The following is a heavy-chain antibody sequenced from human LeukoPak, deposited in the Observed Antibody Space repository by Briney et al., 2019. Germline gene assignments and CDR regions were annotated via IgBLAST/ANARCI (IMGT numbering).Heavy chain of an antibody. CDR2: IIPIFGTA. CDR3: ARYEPAGTPVGY. V-gene: IGHV1-69*13. J-gene: IGHJ4*02. Sequence: SVKVSCKASGGTFSSYAISWVRQAPGQGLEWMGGIIPIFGTANYAQKFQGRVTITADESTSTAYMELSSLRSEDTAVYYCARYEPAGTPVGYWGQGTLVTDSS. D-gene: IGHD6-13*01. CDR1: GGTFSSYA.